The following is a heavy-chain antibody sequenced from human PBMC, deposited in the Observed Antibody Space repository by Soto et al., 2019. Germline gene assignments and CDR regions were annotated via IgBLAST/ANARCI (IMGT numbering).Heavy chain of an antibody. Sequence: QVQLVQSGAEVKKPGASVKVTCKASGYTFTSYAIHWVRQAPGHGLEWMGFINAADGNEKYSQDFQGRVTFNRGTSASAASMELSSLLSADTAIYYCATSSTRDWADYCFGLDGWGQGTTVTVSS. CDR2: INAADGNE. CDR3: ATSSTRDWADYCFGLDG. D-gene: IGHD2-2*01. CDR1: GYTFTSYA. J-gene: IGHJ6*02. V-gene: IGHV1-3*01.